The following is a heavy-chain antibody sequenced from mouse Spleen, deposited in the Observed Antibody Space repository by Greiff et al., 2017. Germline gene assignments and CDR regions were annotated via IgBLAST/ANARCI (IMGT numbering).Heavy chain of an antibody. V-gene: IGHV5-12*02. CDR2: ISNGGGST. CDR1: GFTFSDYY. Sequence: DVMLVESGGGLVQPGGSLKLSCATSGFTFSDYYMYWVRQTPEKRLEWVAYISNGGGSTYYPDTVKGRFTISRDNAKNTLYLQMSRLKSEDTAMYYCARWGKRGYFDVWGAGTTVTVSS. J-gene: IGHJ1*01. CDR3: ARWGKRGYFDV.